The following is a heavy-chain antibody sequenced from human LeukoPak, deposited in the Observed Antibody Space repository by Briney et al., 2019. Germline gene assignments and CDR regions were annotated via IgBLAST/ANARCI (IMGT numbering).Heavy chain of an antibody. V-gene: IGHV4-59*08. CDR2: ICYSGST. CDR3: ARHYYYDSSGYYYVWYFDL. J-gene: IGHJ2*01. CDR1: GGSISSYC. Sequence: SETLSLTCTVSGGSISSYCWSWIRQPPGKGLEWIGYICYSGSTNYNPSLKSRVTISVDTSKNQFSLKLSSVTAADTAVYYCARHYYYDSSGYYYVWYFDLWGRGTLVTVSS. D-gene: IGHD3-22*01.